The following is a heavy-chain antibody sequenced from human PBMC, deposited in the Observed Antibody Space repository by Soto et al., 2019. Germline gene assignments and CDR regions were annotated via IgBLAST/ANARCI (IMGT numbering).Heavy chain of an antibody. CDR3: ALSGGSGFRGY. J-gene: IGHJ4*02. CDR2: IAYSGST. D-gene: IGHD6-19*01. V-gene: IGHV4-31*11. Sequence: QFQLQESGPALVKPSQTLSLACGVSGGSIRSGGHYWTWIRQHPGKGLEWLGYIAYSGSTYYNHSLTSRLTISVDTSTNQFSLKLTSVSAEDTAVYYCALSGGSGFRGYCGQGNLVSVSS. CDR1: GGSIRSGGHY.